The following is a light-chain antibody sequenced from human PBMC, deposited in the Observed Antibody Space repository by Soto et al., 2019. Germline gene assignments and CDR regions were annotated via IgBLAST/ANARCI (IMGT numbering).Light chain of an antibody. CDR3: AAWDDSLSGPNWI. Sequence: QSVLTQPPSASGTPGQRVTISCSGSSSNIGTNYIYWYQHLPGVAPKLLIYTSDQRPSGVPDRFSGSKSGTSASLAISGLRSEDEADYYWAAWDDSLSGPNWIFGGGTKVTVL. V-gene: IGLV1-47*01. J-gene: IGLJ3*02. CDR1: SSNIGTNY. CDR2: TSD.